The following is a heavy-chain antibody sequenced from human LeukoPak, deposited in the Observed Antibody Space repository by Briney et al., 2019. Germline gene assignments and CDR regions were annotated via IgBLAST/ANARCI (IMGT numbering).Heavy chain of an antibody. J-gene: IGHJ6*03. V-gene: IGHV4-39*07. CDR3: TRGSIAYYYMDV. D-gene: IGHD6-13*01. CDR1: GDSIRSSSYY. CDR2: IYYSGST. Sequence: TSETLSLTCTVSGDSIRSSSYYWGWTRQPPGKGLEWIGNIYYSGSTYYNPSLTSRVTISVDTSKNQFSLKLSSVTAADTAVYYCTRGSIAYYYMDVWGKGTTVTISS.